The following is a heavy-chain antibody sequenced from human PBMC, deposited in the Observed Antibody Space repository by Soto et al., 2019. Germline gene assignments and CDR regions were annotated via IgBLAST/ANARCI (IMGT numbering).Heavy chain of an antibody. V-gene: IGHV1-69*13. CDR2: IIPIFGTA. CDR3: ARGKGYYYDSSGLYGMDV. D-gene: IGHD3-22*01. J-gene: IGHJ6*02. CDR1: GGTFSSYA. Sequence: SVKVSCKASGGTFSSYAISWVRQAPGQGLEWMGGIIPIFGTANYAQKFQGRVTITADESTSTAYMELSSLRSEDTAVYYCARGKGYYYDSSGLYGMDVWGQGTTVTVYS.